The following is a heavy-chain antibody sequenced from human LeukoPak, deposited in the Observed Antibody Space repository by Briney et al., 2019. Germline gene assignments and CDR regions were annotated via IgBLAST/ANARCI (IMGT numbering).Heavy chain of an antibody. CDR3: ARESPTGFDY. D-gene: IGHD4-17*01. CDR1: GYTFTSYA. V-gene: IGHV1-18*01. Sequence: ASVTVSCKASGYTFTSYAITWVRQAPGQGLEWMGWISGYNGNTNYARKLQGRVTMTTDTSTTTVYMELRSLRSDDTAVYYCARESPTGFDYWGQGTLVTVSS. CDR2: ISGYNGNT. J-gene: IGHJ4*02.